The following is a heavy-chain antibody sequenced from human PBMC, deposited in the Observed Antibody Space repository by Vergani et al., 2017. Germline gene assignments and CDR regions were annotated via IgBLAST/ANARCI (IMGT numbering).Heavy chain of an antibody. CDR2: ISYDGSNK. J-gene: IGHJ4*02. Sequence: QVQLVESGGGVVQPGRSLRLSCAASGFTFSSYAMHWVRQAPGKGLEWVAVISYDGSNKYYADSVKGRFTISRDNSTHTLYLQMNSLRAEDTSVYYCARDLVRNYYGSGTFDYWGQGTLVTVSS. CDR3: ARDLVRNYYGSGTFDY. CDR1: GFTFSSYA. D-gene: IGHD3-10*01. V-gene: IGHV3-30-3*01.